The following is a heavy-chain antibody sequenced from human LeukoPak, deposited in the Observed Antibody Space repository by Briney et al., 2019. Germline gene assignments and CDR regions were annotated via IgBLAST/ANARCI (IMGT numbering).Heavy chain of an antibody. CDR3: AKDSNDYGDYNYFDF. CDR1: GFTFSTCH. J-gene: IGHJ4*02. Sequence: GGSLRLSCAASGFTFSTCHIHWVRQAPGKGLEWVALIWYDGSKTYYADSVKGRFTVSRDNSKNTLYLQMNSLRAEDTAVYYCAKDSNDYGDYNYFDFWGQGTLVTVSS. D-gene: IGHD4-17*01. CDR2: IWYDGSKT. V-gene: IGHV3-33*06.